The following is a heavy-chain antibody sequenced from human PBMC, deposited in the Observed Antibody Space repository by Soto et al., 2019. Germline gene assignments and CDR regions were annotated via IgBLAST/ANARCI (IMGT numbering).Heavy chain of an antibody. J-gene: IGHJ4*02. CDR2: ISGGGETI. V-gene: IGHV3-11*01. D-gene: IGHD3-10*01. CDR1: GFIFSDLY. CDR3: ASDPYYYASGY. Sequence: RLSCAASGFIFSDLYMTWIRQAPGKGLEWVSYISGGGETIHYADSVKGRFTVSRDNARRSLYLQMNSLRAEDTAVYYCASDPYYYASGYWGQGTLVTVSS.